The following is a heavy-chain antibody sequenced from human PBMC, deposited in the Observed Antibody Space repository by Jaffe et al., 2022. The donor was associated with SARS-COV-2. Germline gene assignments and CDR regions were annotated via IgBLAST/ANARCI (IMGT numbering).Heavy chain of an antibody. CDR1: GFTFSDHS. CDR3: ARGRGRQLEVYFDY. J-gene: IGHJ4*02. CDR2: VLFDGSNE. Sequence: QVQLVESGGGVVQSGRSLTLSCAASGFTFSDHSMHWVRQAPGKGLEWVAVVLFDGSNEYYGDSVRGRFTIYRDNSKNTLFLQVNSLRDEDTAVYYCARGRGRQLEVYFDYWGQGTLVTVSS. D-gene: IGHD1-1*01. V-gene: IGHV3-30-3*01.